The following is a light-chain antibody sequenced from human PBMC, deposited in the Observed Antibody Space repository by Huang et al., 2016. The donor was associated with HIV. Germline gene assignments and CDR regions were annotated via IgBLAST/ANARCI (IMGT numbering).Light chain of an antibody. J-gene: IGKJ2*01. V-gene: IGKV3-20*01. CDR3: QQYGNYLET. CDR1: QSITSNY. CDR2: VAS. Sequence: EIVLTQSPGTLSLSPGEGATLSCRASQSITSNYLAWYQQKPGQAPRLLIYVASSRATGIPDRFSGSGSGTDFTLTITRLEPEDFAVYYCQQYGNYLETFGQGTNLEIK.